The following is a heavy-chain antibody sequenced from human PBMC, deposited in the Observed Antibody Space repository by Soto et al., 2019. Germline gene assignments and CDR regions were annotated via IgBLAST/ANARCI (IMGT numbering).Heavy chain of an antibody. Sequence: QVQLQESGPGLVKPSETLSLTCTVSGGSISSYYWSWIRQPPGKGLEWIGYIYYSGSTNYNPSLQARVTIAVDNTKHQSAVKLSSVTAADTAVYYWAREVVFYYDSSGYGWFDPGGQGTLVTVSS. J-gene: IGHJ5*02. CDR3: AREVVFYYDSSGYGWFDP. V-gene: IGHV4-59*01. CDR2: IYYSGST. D-gene: IGHD3-22*01. CDR1: GGSISSYY.